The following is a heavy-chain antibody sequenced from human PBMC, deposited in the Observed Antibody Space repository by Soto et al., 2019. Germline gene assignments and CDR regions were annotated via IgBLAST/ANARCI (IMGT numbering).Heavy chain of an antibody. CDR1: GFTFSSYS. V-gene: IGHV3-21*04. CDR2: ISSSSSYI. J-gene: IGHJ6*02. CDR3: SRLDRRDYYDRSGSSPDHYGLDV. Sequence: NPGGSLRLSCAASGFTFSSYSMNWVRQAPGKGLEWVSSISSSSSYIYYADSVKGRFTISRDNAKNSLYPQMNSLKTEDTAVYFCSRLDRRDYYDRSGSSPDHYGLDVWGQGTTVTVSS. D-gene: IGHD3-22*01.